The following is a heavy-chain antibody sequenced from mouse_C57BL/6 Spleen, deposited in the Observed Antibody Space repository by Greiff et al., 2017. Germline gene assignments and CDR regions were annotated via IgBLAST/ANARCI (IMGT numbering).Heavy chain of an antibody. V-gene: IGHV1-54*01. CDR1: GYAFTNYL. CDR2: INPGSGGT. Sequence: VQLQQSGAELVRPGTSVKVSCKASGYAFTNYLIEWVKQRPGQGLEWIGVINPGSGGTNYNEKFKGKATLTADKSSSTAYMQLSSLTSEDSAVYFCARPIYDGHYFDYWGQGTTLTVSS. CDR3: ARPIYDGHYFDY. D-gene: IGHD2-3*01. J-gene: IGHJ2*01.